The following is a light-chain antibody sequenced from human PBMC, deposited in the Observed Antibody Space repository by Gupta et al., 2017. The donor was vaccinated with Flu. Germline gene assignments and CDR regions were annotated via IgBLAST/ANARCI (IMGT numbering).Light chain of an antibody. V-gene: IGKV1-33*01. CDR1: QDISNY. Sequence: DIQMTQSPSSLSASVGDRVTITCQASQDISNYLNWYQQKPGKAPKLLIYDASNLETGVPSRFSGSGSGKDVTFTISSRQQEDIAAYYCQQYDNLPRVTFGGGTKVEIK. J-gene: IGKJ4*01. CDR3: QQYDNLPRVT. CDR2: DAS.